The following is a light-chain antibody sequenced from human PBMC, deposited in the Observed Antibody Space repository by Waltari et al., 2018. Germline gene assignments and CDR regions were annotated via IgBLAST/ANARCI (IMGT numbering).Light chain of an antibody. J-gene: IGLJ3*02. Sequence: QSALIQPAFVSGTPGKSINMACTETHSDVGSFNPVSWYQQHPGKAPKFLIYEGRKRPSGVSYRFSGSKSGNTASLTISGLQADDEADYYCSSYAGSGSPRVFGGGPKLTVL. CDR2: EGR. CDR3: SSYAGSGSPRV. CDR1: HSDVGSFNP. V-gene: IGLV2-23*01.